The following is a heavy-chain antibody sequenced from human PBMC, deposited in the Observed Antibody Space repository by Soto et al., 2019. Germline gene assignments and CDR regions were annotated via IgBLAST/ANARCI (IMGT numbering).Heavy chain of an antibody. V-gene: IGHV3-74*03. CDR1: GFTFSSYA. CDR3: ARDLGGPDY. D-gene: IGHD3-16*01. J-gene: IGHJ4*02. Sequence: HPGGSLRLSCAASGFTFSSYAMSWVRQAPGKGLEWVSRLSSDGFGAAYADSVKGRFFISRDIARNTLFLQMNSLRADDTAVYYCARDLGGPDYWGRGTSVTVSS. CDR2: LSSDGFGA.